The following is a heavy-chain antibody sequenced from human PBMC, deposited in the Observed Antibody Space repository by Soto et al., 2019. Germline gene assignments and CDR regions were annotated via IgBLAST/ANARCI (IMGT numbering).Heavy chain of an antibody. CDR1: GGSISSTSYY. V-gene: IGHV4-39*01. CDR3: ARQVVDGTVAGKGSFDY. CDR2: FYYSGST. D-gene: IGHD6-19*01. Sequence: QLQLQESGPGLVKPSETLSLTCTVSGGSISSTSYYWVWIRQPPGKGLDWIGSFYYSGSTYYNPSLKSRVTISVDTSENQFSLKLSSVTAADTAVYYCARQVVDGTVAGKGSFDYWGQGTLVTVSS. J-gene: IGHJ4*02.